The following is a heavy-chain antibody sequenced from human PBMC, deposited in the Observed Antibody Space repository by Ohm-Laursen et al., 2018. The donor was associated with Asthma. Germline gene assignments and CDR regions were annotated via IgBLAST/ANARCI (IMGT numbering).Heavy chain of an antibody. D-gene: IGHD6-13*01. CDR3: AKDLPPLPSAAADYYYGMDV. J-gene: IGHJ6*02. CDR2: ISYDGSDK. Sequence: SLRLSCAASGFTFSSYGMHWVRQAPGKGLEWVAVISYDGSDKYYVESVKGRFTISRDNSKNTLYLQMNSLRAEDTAVYYCAKDLPPLPSAAADYYYGMDVWGQGTTVTVSS. CDR1: GFTFSSYG. V-gene: IGHV3-30*18.